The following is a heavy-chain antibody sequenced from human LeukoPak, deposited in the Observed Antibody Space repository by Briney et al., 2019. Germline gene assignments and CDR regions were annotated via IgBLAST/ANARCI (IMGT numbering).Heavy chain of an antibody. D-gene: IGHD2-2*02. CDR3: ARGGRCSSTSCYIEWYFDY. CDR1: GFTFSSYS. Sequence: PGGSLRLSCAASGFTFSSYSMNWVRQAPGKGLEWVSSISSSSSYIYHADSVKGRFTISRANAKNSLYLQMNSLRAEDTAVYYCARGGRCSSTSCYIEWYFDYWGQGSLVTVS. CDR2: ISSSSSYI. V-gene: IGHV3-21*01. J-gene: IGHJ4*02.